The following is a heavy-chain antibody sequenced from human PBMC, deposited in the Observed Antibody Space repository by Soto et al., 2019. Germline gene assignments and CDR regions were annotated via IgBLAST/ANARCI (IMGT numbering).Heavy chain of an antibody. CDR2: TIPVFNTA. J-gene: IGHJ3*01. Sequence: QVQLEQSGAEVKKPGSSVKVSCKASGGTLSDHGVAWLRQAPGQGLEWMGGTIPVFNTAKYAQKFQGRVPVTADKFANIAYMELSCLRSEDTAFYFCARGVYGSGNYYTGPSAFDFWGQGTMVIVSS. V-gene: IGHV1-69*06. D-gene: IGHD3-10*01. CDR3: ARGVYGSGNYYTGPSAFDF. CDR1: GGTLSDHG.